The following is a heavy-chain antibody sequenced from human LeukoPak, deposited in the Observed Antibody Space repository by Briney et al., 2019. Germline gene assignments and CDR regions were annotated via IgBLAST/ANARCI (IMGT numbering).Heavy chain of an antibody. Sequence: PSETLSHTCAVYGGSFSGYYWSWIRQPPGKGLEWIGEINHSGSTNYNPSLKSRVTISVDTSKNQFSLKLSSVTAADTAVYYCARGKRYSSGYFDYCGQGTIVTLCS. CDR3: ARGKRYSSGYFDY. D-gene: IGHD5-18*01. CDR2: INHSGST. J-gene: IGHJ4*02. CDR1: GGSFSGYY. V-gene: IGHV4-34*01.